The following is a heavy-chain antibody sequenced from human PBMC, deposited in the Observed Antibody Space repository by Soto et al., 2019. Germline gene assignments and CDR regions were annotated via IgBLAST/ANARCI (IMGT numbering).Heavy chain of an antibody. V-gene: IGHV4-59*01. J-gene: IGHJ5*02. Sequence: SETLSLTCTVSSDSINNYYWSWIRQPPGKGLEWIGYIYYSGSTNYNPSLKSRVTISVDTSKNQFSLKLSSVTAADTAVYYCARDSYYYDSSGYRHNWLDPRGQGTLVTVSS. CDR2: IYYSGST. D-gene: IGHD3-22*01. CDR3: ARDSYYYDSSGYRHNWLDP. CDR1: SDSINNYY.